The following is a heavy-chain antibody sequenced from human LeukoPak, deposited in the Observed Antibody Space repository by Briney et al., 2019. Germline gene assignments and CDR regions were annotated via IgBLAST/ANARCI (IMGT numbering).Heavy chain of an antibody. D-gene: IGHD3-22*01. V-gene: IGHV4-39*01. CDR2: IYYSGST. Sequence: PSETLSLTCTVSGGSISSSSYYWGWIRQPPGRGLEWIGSIYYSGSTYYNPSLKSRVTISVETSKNQFSLKLTSVTAADTAGYFCATQESSGYYYLYWAKETLATVPS. CDR3: ATQESSGYYYLY. J-gene: IGHJ4*02. CDR1: GGSISSSSYY.